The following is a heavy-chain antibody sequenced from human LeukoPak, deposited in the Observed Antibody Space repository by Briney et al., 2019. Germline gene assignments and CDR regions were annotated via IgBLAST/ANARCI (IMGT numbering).Heavy chain of an antibody. CDR2: ISYDGSKK. Sequence: PGGSLRLSCAASGFTFSSYAMHWVRQAPGKGLEWVAVISYDGSKKYYADSVKGRFTISRDNSKNTLCLQMNSLRAEDTAVYYCASSSPSTVTTGFDYWGQGTLVTVSS. D-gene: IGHD4-17*01. CDR1: GFTFSSYA. J-gene: IGHJ4*02. CDR3: ASSSPSTVTTGFDY. V-gene: IGHV3-30-3*01.